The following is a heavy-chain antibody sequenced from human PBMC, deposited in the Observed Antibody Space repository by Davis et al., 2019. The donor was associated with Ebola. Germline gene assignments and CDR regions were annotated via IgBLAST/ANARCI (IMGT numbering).Heavy chain of an antibody. J-gene: IGHJ4*02. CDR1: GGSISSYY. V-gene: IGHV4-59*01. CDR3: AREGYSSAWPSFFDY. CDR2: IYYSGST. Sequence: SETLSLTCTVSGGSISSYYWSWIWQPPGKGLEWIGYIYYSGSTIYNPSLKSRVTISVDTSKKQFSLKLSSVTAADTAVYYCAREGYSSAWPSFFDYWGQGTLVTVSS. D-gene: IGHD6-19*01.